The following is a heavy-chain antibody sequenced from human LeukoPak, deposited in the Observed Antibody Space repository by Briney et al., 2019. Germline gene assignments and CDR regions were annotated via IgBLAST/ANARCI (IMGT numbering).Heavy chain of an antibody. CDR3: ARVTPDCGGDCYNYYFDY. Sequence: GASVKVSCKASGGTFSSYAISWVRQAPGQGLEWMGGIIPIFGTANYAQKFQGRVTITTDESTSTAYMELSSLRSEDTAVYYCARVTPDCGGDCYNYYFDYWGQGTLVTVSS. V-gene: IGHV1-69*05. D-gene: IGHD2-21*02. CDR2: IIPIFGTA. J-gene: IGHJ4*02. CDR1: GGTFSSYA.